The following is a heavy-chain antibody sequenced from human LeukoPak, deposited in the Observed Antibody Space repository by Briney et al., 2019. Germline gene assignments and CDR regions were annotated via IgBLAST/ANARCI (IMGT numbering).Heavy chain of an antibody. CDR1: GGTFSSYA. CDR3: ARGSGDGTQGSQH. J-gene: IGHJ1*01. CDR2: IIPIFGTA. D-gene: IGHD4-17*01. V-gene: IGHV1-69*05. Sequence: ASVKVSCKASGGTFSSYAISWVRQAPGQGLEWMGGIIPIFGTANYARKFQGRVTITTDESTSTAYMELSSLRSEDTAVYYCARGSGDGTQGSQHWGQGTLVTVSS.